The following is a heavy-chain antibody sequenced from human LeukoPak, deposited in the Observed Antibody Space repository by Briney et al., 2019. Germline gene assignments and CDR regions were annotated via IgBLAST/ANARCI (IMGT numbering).Heavy chain of an antibody. D-gene: IGHD3-10*01. Sequence: GGSLRLSCAASGFTFSGYAMSWVRQAPGKGLEWVSAISGSGGSTYYADSVKGRFTISRDNSKNTLYLQMNSLRAEDTAVYYCATLTRGGGSYYLSLDYWGQGTLVTVSS. CDR3: ATLTRGGGSYYLSLDY. J-gene: IGHJ4*02. V-gene: IGHV3-23*01. CDR1: GFTFSGYA. CDR2: ISGSGGST.